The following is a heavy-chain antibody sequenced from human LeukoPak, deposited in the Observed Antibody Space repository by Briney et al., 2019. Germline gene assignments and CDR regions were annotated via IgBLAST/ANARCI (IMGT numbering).Heavy chain of an antibody. Sequence: GGSLRLSCAASGFTFSDYTMNWVRQAPGKGLEWLSYISGSQNTIYYADSVKGRFTISRDNGRNSLYLQMNSLRAEDTAVYYCAKDRGFNYGSHYYYYTMDVWGEGTTVTVSS. V-gene: IGHV3-48*01. D-gene: IGHD5-18*01. CDR2: ISGSQNTI. J-gene: IGHJ6*03. CDR1: GFTFSDYT. CDR3: AKDRGFNYGSHYYYYTMDV.